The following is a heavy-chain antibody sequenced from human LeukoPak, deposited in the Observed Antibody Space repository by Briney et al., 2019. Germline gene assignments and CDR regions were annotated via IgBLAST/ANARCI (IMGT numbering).Heavy chain of an antibody. CDR1: GFTFSSYD. CDR3: AKGQTTDRYYYYYYGMDV. J-gene: IGHJ6*04. Sequence: GGSLRLSCAASGFTFSSYDMHWVRQAPGKGLEWVAVISYDGSNKYYADSVKGRFTISRDNSKNTPYLQMNSLRAEDTAVYYCAKGQTTDRYYYYYYGMDVWGKGTTVTVSS. D-gene: IGHD4-17*01. V-gene: IGHV3-30*18. CDR2: ISYDGSNK.